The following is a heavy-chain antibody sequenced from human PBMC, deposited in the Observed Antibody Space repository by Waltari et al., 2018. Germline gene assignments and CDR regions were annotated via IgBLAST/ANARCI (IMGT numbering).Heavy chain of an antibody. V-gene: IGHV4-34*01. CDR3: ARQFSSGWYSEY. CDR1: GGSFSGYY. Sequence: QVQLQQWGAGLLKPSETLSLTCAVYGGSFSGYYWSWIRQSPGEGLEWIGEINHSGSTNCNTALKSRVTIAVDTSKNQFSLKVSAVTAADTAVYYCARQFSSGWYSEYWGQGTLVTVSS. D-gene: IGHD6-19*01. CDR2: INHSGST. J-gene: IGHJ4*02.